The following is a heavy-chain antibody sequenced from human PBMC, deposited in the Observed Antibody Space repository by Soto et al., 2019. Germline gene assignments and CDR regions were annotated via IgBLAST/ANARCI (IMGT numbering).Heavy chain of an antibody. CDR3: AHRIAADGRPPSFDY. D-gene: IGHD6-13*01. CDR1: GFSLSTSGVG. CDR2: IYWDDDK. Sequence: QITLKESGPTLVKPTQTLTLTCTFSGFSLSTSGVGVGWIRQPPGKALEWLALIYWDDDKRYSPSLKSRLTIXXDXSXXQVVLTMTNMDPVDTATYYCAHRIAADGRPPSFDYWGQGTLVTVSS. V-gene: IGHV2-5*02. J-gene: IGHJ4*02.